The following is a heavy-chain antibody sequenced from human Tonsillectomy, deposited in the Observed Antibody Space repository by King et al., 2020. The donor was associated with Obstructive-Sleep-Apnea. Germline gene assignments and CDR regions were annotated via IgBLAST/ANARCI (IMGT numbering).Heavy chain of an antibody. CDR3: ARVGPPQAWLPNWFDP. V-gene: IGHV4-61*01. Sequence: QLQESGPGLVKPSETLSLTCSVSGGSVSSGFYYWSWIRQPPGKGLEWIGYIYYSGSTNYNPSLKSRVTISVDTSNNQFSLKLSSVTAADTAVYYCARVGPPQAWLPNWFDPWGQGTLVTVSS. CDR2: IYYSGST. D-gene: IGHD3-22*01. CDR1: GGSVSSGFYY. J-gene: IGHJ5*02.